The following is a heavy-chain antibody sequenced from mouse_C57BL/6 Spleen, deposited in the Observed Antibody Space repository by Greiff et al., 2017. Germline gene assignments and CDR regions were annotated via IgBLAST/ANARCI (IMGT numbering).Heavy chain of an antibody. V-gene: IGHV1-22*01. CDR3: AREGSIYYYGSSFDY. J-gene: IGHJ2*01. CDR1: GYTFPDYN. D-gene: IGHD1-1*01. CDR2: INPNNGGT. Sequence: EVKLQESGPELVKPGASVKMSCKASGYTFPDYNMHWVKQSHGKSLEWIGYINPNNGGTSYNQKFKGKATLTVNKSSSTAYMELRSLTSEDSAVYYCAREGSIYYYGSSFDYWGQGTTLTVSS.